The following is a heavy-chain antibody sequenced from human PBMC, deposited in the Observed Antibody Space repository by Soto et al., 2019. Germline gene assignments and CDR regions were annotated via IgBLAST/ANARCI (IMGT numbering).Heavy chain of an antibody. J-gene: IGHJ4*02. Sequence: QVHLVQSGAEVKKPGASVKVSCKASGYTFTSYGITWVRQAPGQGLEWMGWISAHNGNTDYAQKLQGRVIVTRDTSASTAYMGLRSLISADSAVYYCERGRYGDYWGQGALVTVSS. V-gene: IGHV1-18*01. CDR3: ERGRYGDY. CDR1: GYTFTSYG. D-gene: IGHD1-1*01. CDR2: ISAHNGNT.